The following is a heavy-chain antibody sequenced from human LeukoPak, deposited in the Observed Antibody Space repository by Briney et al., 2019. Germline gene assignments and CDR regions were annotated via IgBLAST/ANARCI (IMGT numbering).Heavy chain of an antibody. J-gene: IGHJ4*02. D-gene: IGHD6-19*01. V-gene: IGHV3-48*03. CDR3: ARAPFSSGWNSPRNYYFDY. CDR1: GFTFSSYE. Sequence: GGSLRLSCAASGFTFSSYEMNWVRQAPGKGLEWVSYISSSGSTIYYADSVKGRFTISRDNAKNSLYLQMSSLRAEDTAVYYCARAPFSSGWNSPRNYYFDYWGQGTLVTVSS. CDR2: ISSSGSTI.